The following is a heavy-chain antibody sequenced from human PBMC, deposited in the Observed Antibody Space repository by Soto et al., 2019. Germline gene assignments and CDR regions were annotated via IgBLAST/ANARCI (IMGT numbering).Heavy chain of an antibody. CDR3: ATNLFSSTSRGSEFDP. CDR2: INPNSGVT. V-gene: IGHV1-2*02. Sequence: QVQLVQSGSEMKKPGASVKISCKASGYYFSNYYMHWVRQAPGQGLEWMGWINPNSGVTNFAQKFQGRVSMTRDTSISTAYLEVKRLTSDDTAVYYCATNLFSSTSRGSEFDPWGQGTLVIVSS. D-gene: IGHD6-19*01. CDR1: GYYFSNYY. J-gene: IGHJ5*02.